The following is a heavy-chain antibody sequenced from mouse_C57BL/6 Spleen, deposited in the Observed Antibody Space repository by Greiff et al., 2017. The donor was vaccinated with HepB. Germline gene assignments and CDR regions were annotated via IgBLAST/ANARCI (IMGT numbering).Heavy chain of an antibody. Sequence: VQLQQSGAELVRPGASVKLSCTASGFNIKDYYMHWVKQRPEQGLEWIGRIDPEDGDTEYAPKFQGKATMTADTSSNTAYLQLSRLTSEDTAVFYCTVYGYDEGFAYWGQGTLVTVSA. CDR1: GFNIKDYY. CDR2: IDPEDGDT. CDR3: TVYGYDEGFAY. V-gene: IGHV14-1*01. D-gene: IGHD2-2*01. J-gene: IGHJ3*01.